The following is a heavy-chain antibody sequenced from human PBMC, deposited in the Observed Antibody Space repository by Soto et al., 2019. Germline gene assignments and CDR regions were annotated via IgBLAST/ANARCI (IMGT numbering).Heavy chain of an antibody. D-gene: IGHD3-10*01. Sequence: EVQLVESGGNLVQPGGSLKLSCAASGFTFSDSSIHWVRQASGKGLEWLGRIRSRAHSHATAYAASLTGRFIISRDDSKNTAYLQMNSLQIDDMAVYFCARAPYYGEWGQGTAVTVSP. CDR3: ARAPYYGE. CDR1: GFTFSDSS. V-gene: IGHV3-73*02. J-gene: IGHJ3*01. CDR2: IRSRAHSHAT.